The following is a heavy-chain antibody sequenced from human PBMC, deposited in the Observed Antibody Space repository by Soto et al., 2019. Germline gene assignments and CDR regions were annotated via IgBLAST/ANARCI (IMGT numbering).Heavy chain of an antibody. J-gene: IGHJ5*02. V-gene: IGHV1-18*01. CDR1: GYTFSNYG. CDR2: ISLYSDGT. Sequence: ASVKVSCKTSGYTFSNYGITWVRQAPGQPLEWLGWISLYSDGTNYAQKFQGRVSMTTDTSTTTAYMELRSLRADDTAVYYCARVVPGAEAWFGPWGQGTLVTVSS. CDR3: ARVVPGAEAWFGP. D-gene: IGHD2-2*01.